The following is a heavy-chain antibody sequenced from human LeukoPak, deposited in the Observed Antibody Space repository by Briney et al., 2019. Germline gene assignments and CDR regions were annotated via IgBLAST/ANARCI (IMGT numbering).Heavy chain of an antibody. CDR2: ISGSGGST. V-gene: IGHV3-23*01. D-gene: IGHD6-19*01. Sequence: GGSLRLSCAASGFTFSSYAMSWVCQAPGKGLEWVSAISGSGGSTYYADSVKGRFTISRDNSKNTLYLQMNSLGAEDTAVYYCAKDRMRIAVAGTDYWGQGTLVTVSS. J-gene: IGHJ4*02. CDR1: GFTFSSYA. CDR3: AKDRMRIAVAGTDY.